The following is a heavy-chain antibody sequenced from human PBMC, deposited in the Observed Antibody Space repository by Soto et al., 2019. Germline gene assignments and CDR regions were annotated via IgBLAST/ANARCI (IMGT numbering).Heavy chain of an antibody. CDR1: GFTFSRHG. CDR3: AKVDVSTAGSFDY. Sequence: GGSLRLSCVASGFTFSRHGLSWVRQAPGKGLEWVSTINPSGDSTFYANSVKGRFTISRDNSKNTVYLQMNSLSVGDTAVYLCAKVDVSTAGSFDYWGQGALVTVSS. D-gene: IGHD6-13*01. J-gene: IGHJ4*02. CDR2: INPSGDST. V-gene: IGHV3-23*01.